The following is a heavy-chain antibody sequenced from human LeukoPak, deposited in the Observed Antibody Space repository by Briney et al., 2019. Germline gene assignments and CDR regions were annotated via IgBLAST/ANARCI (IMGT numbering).Heavy chain of an antibody. D-gene: IGHD2-2*01. Sequence: SETLSLTCTVSGGSISNYYWSWIRPPPGKGLEWIGYINYSGSTTYNPSLRSRVTISVDTSKNQFSLKLTSATAADTAVYYCARQAAANSIDYWGQGTVVTVSS. CDR3: ARQAAANSIDY. CDR2: INYSGST. J-gene: IGHJ4*02. V-gene: IGHV4-59*08. CDR1: GGSISNYY.